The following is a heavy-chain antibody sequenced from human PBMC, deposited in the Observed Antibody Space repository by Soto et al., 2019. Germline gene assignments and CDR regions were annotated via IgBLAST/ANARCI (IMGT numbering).Heavy chain of an antibody. CDR3: ANQVGAIWGGYYFDY. Sequence: PGESLKISCKGSGYSFTSYWIGWVRQMPGKGLEWMGIIYPGDSDTRYSPSFQGQVTISADNSKNTLYLQMNSLRAEDTAVYYYANQVGAIWGGYYFDYWGQGTLVTVSS. D-gene: IGHD1-26*01. J-gene: IGHJ4*02. V-gene: IGHV5-51*01. CDR1: GYSFTSYW. CDR2: IYPGDSDT.